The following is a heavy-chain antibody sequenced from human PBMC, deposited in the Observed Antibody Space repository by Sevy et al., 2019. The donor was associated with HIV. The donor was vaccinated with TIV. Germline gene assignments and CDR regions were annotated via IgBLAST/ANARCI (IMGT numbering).Heavy chain of an antibody. CDR2: IHYTGGT. V-gene: IGHV4-30-4*01. Sequence: SGTLSLTCTVSGGSISSSDSYWSWIRQPPGKGLEWIGYIHYTGGTYYNPFLKSRVAMSLDTSEKQFSLKLNFLTAADTAVYYCASKRGYNHGPFDYWGQGTLVTVSS. D-gene: IGHD5-12*01. CDR1: GGSISSSDSY. CDR3: ASKRGYNHGPFDY. J-gene: IGHJ4*02.